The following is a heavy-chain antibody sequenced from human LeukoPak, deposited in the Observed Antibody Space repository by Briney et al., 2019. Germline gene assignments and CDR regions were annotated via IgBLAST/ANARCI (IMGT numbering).Heavy chain of an antibody. V-gene: IGHV4-39*02. J-gene: IGHJ4*02. Sequence: SETLSLTCTVSGGSISSSSYYWGWIRQPPGKGLEWIGSIYYSGSTYYNPSLKSRVTISVDTSKNQFSLKLSSVTAADTAVYYCARDSVENSGWYDYWGQGTLVTVSS. CDR3: ARDSVENSGWYDY. CDR2: IYYSGST. D-gene: IGHD6-19*01. CDR1: GGSISSSSYY.